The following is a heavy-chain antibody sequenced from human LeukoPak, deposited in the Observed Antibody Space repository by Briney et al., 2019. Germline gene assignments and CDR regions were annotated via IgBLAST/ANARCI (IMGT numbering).Heavy chain of an antibody. J-gene: IGHJ1*01. V-gene: IGHV3-23*01. CDR3: ARDLTGGREH. Sequence: GGSLRLSCAASGFTFRNYGMSWVRQAPGKGLEWVSVVSDSGSSAYYTDSVKGRFTISRDKVKNTLYLQMHSLRAEDTAVYFCARDLTGGREHWGQGTLVTVSS. D-gene: IGHD3-9*01. CDR1: GFTFRNYG. CDR2: VSDSGSSA.